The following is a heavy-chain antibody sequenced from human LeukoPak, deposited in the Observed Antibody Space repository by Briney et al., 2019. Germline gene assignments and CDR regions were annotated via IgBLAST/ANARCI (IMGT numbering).Heavy chain of an antibody. V-gene: IGHV3-53*01. CDR2: IYSCGST. J-gene: IGHJ6*03. Sequence: GGSLRLSCAASGFTVSSNYMSWVRQAPGKGLEWVSVIYSCGSTYYADSVKGRFTISRDNSKNTMYLQMNSLRAEDTAIYYCANGYHYYYYMDVWGKGTTVTVSS. CDR1: GFTVSSNY. CDR3: ANGYHYYYYMDV.